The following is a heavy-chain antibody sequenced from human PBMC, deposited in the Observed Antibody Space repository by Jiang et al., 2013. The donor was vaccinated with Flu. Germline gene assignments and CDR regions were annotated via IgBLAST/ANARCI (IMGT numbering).Heavy chain of an antibody. CDR2: ISGDSGAI. J-gene: IGHJ4*02. D-gene: IGHD2-2*01. CDR3: VTLSRFCSSTSCYGDY. Sequence: LLESGGGLVQPGGSLRLSCAASGLTFGAYSMSWFRQAPGKGLEWVSAISGDSGAIYYADSVKGRFTISRENSKNTLYLQMSSLIAEDTALYYCVTLSRFCSSTSCYGDYWGRGTLVTVSS. V-gene: IGHV3-23*01. CDR1: GLTFGAYS.